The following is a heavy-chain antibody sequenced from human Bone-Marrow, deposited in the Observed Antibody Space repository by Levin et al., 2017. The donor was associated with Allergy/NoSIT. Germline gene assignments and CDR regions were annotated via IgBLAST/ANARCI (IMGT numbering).Heavy chain of an antibody. J-gene: IGHJ4*02. CDR1: EFIFSRYY. CDR2: LYSEGNT. V-gene: IGHV3-53*01. CDR3: ARASRRTNDHFDL. Sequence: PGGSLRLSCAASEFIFSRYYMSWVRQAPGKGLEWVSVLYSEGNTYYVDSVKGRFTISRDNSENTLYLQMNSLRVDDTAVYYCARASRRTNDHFDLWGRGTLVTVSS. D-gene: IGHD1-1*01.